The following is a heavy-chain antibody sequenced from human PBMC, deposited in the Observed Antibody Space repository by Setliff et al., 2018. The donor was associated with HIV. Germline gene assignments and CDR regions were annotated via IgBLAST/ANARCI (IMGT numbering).Heavy chain of an antibody. CDR2: IQSNSIGGTI. CDR3: TTASDSTNYDDGFDL. J-gene: IGHJ3*01. CDR1: GFTFSSYA. V-gene: IGHV3-15*01. Sequence: PGGSLRLSCAASGFTFSSYAMTWVRQAPGKGLEWLGRIQSNSIGGTILYGASVKGRFTISRDDSTNTLYLQMNSLRTEDTALYYCTTASDSTNYDDGFDLWGQGTMVTVSS. D-gene: IGHD4-4*01.